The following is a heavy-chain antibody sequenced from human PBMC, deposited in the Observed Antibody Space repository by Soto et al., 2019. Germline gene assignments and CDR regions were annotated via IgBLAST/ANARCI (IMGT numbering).Heavy chain of an antibody. Sequence: GGSLRLSRAASGFTYSNYAMSWVRQAPGKGLEWVSLVTGDGGKTYYADSVKGRFTISRDNSKNTLYLQMSGLRAEDTAVYYCAKDPRNDFWGQGTLVTVSS. CDR2: VTGDGGKT. CDR3: AKDPRNDF. V-gene: IGHV3-23*01. J-gene: IGHJ4*02. CDR1: GFTYSNYA.